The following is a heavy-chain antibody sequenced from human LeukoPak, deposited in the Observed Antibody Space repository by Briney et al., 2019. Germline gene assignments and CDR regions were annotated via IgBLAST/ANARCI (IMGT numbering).Heavy chain of an antibody. Sequence: ASVTVSCKASGYTFTSYGISWVRQAPGQGLEWMGWISAYNGNTNYAQKLQGRVTMTTDTSTSTAYMELRSLRSDDTAVYYCARDLYYYDSSGYSGWFDPWGQGTLVTVSS. CDR1: GYTFTSYG. CDR3: ARDLYYYDSSGYSGWFDP. CDR2: ISAYNGNT. V-gene: IGHV1-18*01. J-gene: IGHJ5*02. D-gene: IGHD3-22*01.